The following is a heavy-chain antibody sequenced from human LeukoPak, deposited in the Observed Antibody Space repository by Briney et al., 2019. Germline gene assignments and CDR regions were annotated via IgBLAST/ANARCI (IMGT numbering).Heavy chain of an antibody. Sequence: ASVKLSCKASGYTFTNYYMHWVRQAPGQGLEWMGILSPSGGSTSYAQKFQGRVTMTRDTSTSTVCMELSSLRSDDTAVYYCAREQLVGTYYFDYWGQGTLVTVSS. CDR3: AREQLVGTYYFDY. D-gene: IGHD6-6*01. J-gene: IGHJ4*02. CDR1: GYTFTNYY. CDR2: LSPSGGST. V-gene: IGHV1-46*01.